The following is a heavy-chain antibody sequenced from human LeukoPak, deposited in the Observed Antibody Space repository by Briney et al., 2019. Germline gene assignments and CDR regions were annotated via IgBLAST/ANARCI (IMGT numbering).Heavy chain of an antibody. CDR3: ARANRGWYPPY. V-gene: IGHV3-21*01. CDR2: ISSSSSYI. CDR1: GFTFSSYS. Sequence: PGGSLRLSCAASGFTFSSYSMNWVRQAPGKGLEWVSSISSSSSYIYYADSVKGRLTISRDNAKNSLYLQMNSLRAEDTAVYYCARANRGWYPPYWGQGTLVTVSS. D-gene: IGHD6-19*01. J-gene: IGHJ4*02.